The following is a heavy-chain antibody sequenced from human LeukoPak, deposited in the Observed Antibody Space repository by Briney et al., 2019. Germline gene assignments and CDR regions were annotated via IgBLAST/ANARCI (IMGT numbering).Heavy chain of an antibody. D-gene: IGHD3-10*01. V-gene: IGHV4-59*08. CDR2: IYYSGST. CDR1: GGSISSYY. J-gene: IGHJ3*02. Sequence: PSETLSLTCTVSGGSISSYYWSWIRQPPGKGLEWIGYIYYSGSTNYNPSLKSRVTISVDTSKNQFSLKLSSVTAADTAVCYCARHKPGSYAFDIWGQGTMVTVSS. CDR3: ARHKPGSYAFDI.